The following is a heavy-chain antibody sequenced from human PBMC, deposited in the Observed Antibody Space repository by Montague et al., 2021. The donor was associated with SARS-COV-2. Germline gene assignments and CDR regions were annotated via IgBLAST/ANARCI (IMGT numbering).Heavy chain of an antibody. J-gene: IGHJ4*02. CDR1: GGSISSSSYY. Sequence: SETLSLTCTVSGGSISSSSYYWGWIRKRPGKGLEWIGCIYYSGSTYYSPSLKSRVTISVDTSKNQFSLKLSSVTAADTAVYYCARREDYYGSGSYPNWGQGTLVTVSS. V-gene: IGHV4-39*01. CDR2: IYYSGST. CDR3: ARREDYYGSGSYPN. D-gene: IGHD3-10*01.